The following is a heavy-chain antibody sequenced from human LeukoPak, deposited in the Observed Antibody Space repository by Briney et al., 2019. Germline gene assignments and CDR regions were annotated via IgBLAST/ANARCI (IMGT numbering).Heavy chain of an antibody. CDR2: ISGSGGRT. D-gene: IGHD5-18*01. V-gene: IGHV3-23*01. Sequence: GGSLRLSCAASGFSFNYNAMSWVRQAPGKGLEWVSGISGSGGRTFYADAVKGRFTISRGNSKNTLYLHMNNLRDDDTAVYFCAKDIWGGTAMVFDYWGQGTLVTVSS. J-gene: IGHJ4*02. CDR1: GFSFNYNA. CDR3: AKDIWGGTAMVFDY.